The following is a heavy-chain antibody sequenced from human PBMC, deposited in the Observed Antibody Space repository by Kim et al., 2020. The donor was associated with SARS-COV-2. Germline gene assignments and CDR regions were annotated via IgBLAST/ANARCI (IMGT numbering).Heavy chain of an antibody. V-gene: IGHV3-23*01. Sequence: GGSLRLSCAASGFTFSSYAMSWVRQAPGKGLEWVSAISGSGGSTYYADSVKGRFTISRDNSKNTLYLQMNSLRAEDTAVYYCAKSYAYCGGDCYPHYFDYWGQGTLVTVSS. CDR2: ISGSGGST. CDR3: AKSYAYCGGDCYPHYFDY. D-gene: IGHD2-21*02. CDR1: GFTFSSYA. J-gene: IGHJ4*02.